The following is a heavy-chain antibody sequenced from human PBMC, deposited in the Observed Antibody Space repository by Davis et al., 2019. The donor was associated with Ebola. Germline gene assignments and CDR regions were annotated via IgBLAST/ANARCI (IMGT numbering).Heavy chain of an antibody. Sequence: ASVKVSCKASGYTFTSYGISWVRQAPGQGLEWMGWISAYNGNTNYAQKLQGRVTMTTDTSTSTAYMGLRSLRSDDTAVYYCARANCSGGSCHRGPPYYYYYYGMDVWGQGTTVTVSS. CDR3: ARANCSGGSCHRGPPYYYYYYGMDV. CDR1: GYTFTSYG. CDR2: ISAYNGNT. D-gene: IGHD2-15*01. V-gene: IGHV1-18*01. J-gene: IGHJ6*02.